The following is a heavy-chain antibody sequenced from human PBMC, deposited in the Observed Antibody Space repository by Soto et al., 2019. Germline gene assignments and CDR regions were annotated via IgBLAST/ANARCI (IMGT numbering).Heavy chain of an antibody. V-gene: IGHV4-39*01. Sequence: SETLSLTCAVYGGSFSGYYGGWIRQPPGKGLEWIGSIYYSGSTYYNPSLKSRVTISVDTSKNQFSLKLSSVTAADTAVYYCARLAQDIVVVVAVTDAFDIWGQGTMVTVSS. D-gene: IGHD2-15*01. CDR2: IYYSGST. CDR3: ARLAQDIVVVVAVTDAFDI. J-gene: IGHJ3*02. CDR1: GGSFSGYY.